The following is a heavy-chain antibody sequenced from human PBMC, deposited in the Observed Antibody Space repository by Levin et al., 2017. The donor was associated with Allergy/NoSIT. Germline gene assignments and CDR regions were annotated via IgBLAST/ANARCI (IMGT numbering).Heavy chain of an antibody. Sequence: KPGGSLRLSCAASGFALSSYYMNWVRQAPGKGLEWVSSISGGSSFISYADSVKGRFTISRDNGRNELYLKMNSLRPEDTAVYYCTRDLVILTVGGRCFDYWGQGRQVTVST. CDR3: TRDLVILTVGGRCFDY. D-gene: IGHD2-15*01. CDR2: ISGGSSFI. V-gene: IGHV3-21*01. CDR1: GFALSSYY. J-gene: IGHJ4*02.